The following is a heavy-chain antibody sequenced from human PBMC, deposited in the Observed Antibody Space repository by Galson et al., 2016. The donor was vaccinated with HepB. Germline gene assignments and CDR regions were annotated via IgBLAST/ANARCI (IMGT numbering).Heavy chain of an antibody. V-gene: IGHV1-2*02. CDR2: INPKMGDT. J-gene: IGHJ3*01. CDR1: RYSFIDYN. Sequence: SVKVSCKGSRYSFIDYNIHWVRQAPGQGPEWMGYINPKMGDTKYSQKFQGRVTMTRDTSIGTVYMELRRLRSDDTATYYCAREYYDNSGSLGDDAAFNVWGQGTLVSVSS. D-gene: IGHD3-22*01. CDR3: AREYYDNSGSLGDDAAFNV.